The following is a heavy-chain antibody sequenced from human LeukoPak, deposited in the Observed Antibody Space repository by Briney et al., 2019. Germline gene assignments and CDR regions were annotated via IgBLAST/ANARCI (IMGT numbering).Heavy chain of an antibody. J-gene: IGHJ4*02. CDR1: GYTFTSYD. Sequence: ASVKVSCKASGYTFTSYDINWVRQATGQGLEWMGWMNSNSGNIGYAQKFQGRVTMTRNTSISTAYMELSSLRSEDTAVYYCARGRPNYYGSGSYPFDYWGQGTLVTVSS. CDR3: ARGRPNYYGSGSYPFDY. D-gene: IGHD3-10*01. V-gene: IGHV1-8*01. CDR2: MNSNSGNI.